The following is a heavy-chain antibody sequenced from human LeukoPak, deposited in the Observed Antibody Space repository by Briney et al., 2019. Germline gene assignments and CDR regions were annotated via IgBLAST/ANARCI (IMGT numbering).Heavy chain of an antibody. Sequence: ASVNVSCKVSVYTLTELSMHWVRQAPGKGLEGMGGFDPEDGETIYAQKFQGRVTMTEDTSTDTAYMELSSLRSEDTAVYYCATEYRYSGSYSDFDYWGQGTLVTVSS. V-gene: IGHV1-24*01. CDR2: FDPEDGET. CDR1: VYTLTELS. CDR3: ATEYRYSGSYSDFDY. D-gene: IGHD1-26*01. J-gene: IGHJ4*02.